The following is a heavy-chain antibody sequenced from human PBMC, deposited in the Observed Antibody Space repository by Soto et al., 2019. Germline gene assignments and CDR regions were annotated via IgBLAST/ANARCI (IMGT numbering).Heavy chain of an antibody. J-gene: IGHJ2*01. CDR2: IFYTGVT. D-gene: IGHD3-22*01. CDR3: VRVLDSSWYADL. V-gene: IGHV4-61*03. Sequence: QVQLQESGPGLVKPSETLSLTCSVSGGSVSNASFYWTWILQAPGTGLEYIGYIFYTGVTNYNPSLSRRVTISLDTSKNHFSQKLNSMTAADTAVYYCVRVLDSSWYADLWGRGTLVTVSS. CDR1: GGSVSNASFY.